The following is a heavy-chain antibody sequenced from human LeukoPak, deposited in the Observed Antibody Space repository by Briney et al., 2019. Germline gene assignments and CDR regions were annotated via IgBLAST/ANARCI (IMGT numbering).Heavy chain of an antibody. J-gene: IGHJ4*02. CDR1: GFTFSNYA. D-gene: IGHD3-22*01. CDR2: ISYDAGSQ. CDR3: ARDYSTGYFYFDY. V-gene: IGHV3-30*01. Sequence: GGSLRLSCAASGFTFSNYAMHWVRQAPGKGLQWVAGISYDAGSQFHADSVKGRFTISRDNSKCTLYLQMNSLRAEDTAVYYCARDYSTGYFYFDYWGQGTLVTVSP.